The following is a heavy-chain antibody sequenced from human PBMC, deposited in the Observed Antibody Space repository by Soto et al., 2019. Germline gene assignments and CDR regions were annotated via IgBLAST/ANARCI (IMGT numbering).Heavy chain of an antibody. V-gene: IGHV5-51*01. Sequence: WESLKISCNGSGYSFTNYWIDWVRQMPGKGLEWMGIIYPGDSDTRYSPSFQGQVAMSAAKSISTASPQWSSLKPSNNVIISCRRAWGGYFEHCGQGTLVTVSS. J-gene: IGHJ1*01. CDR2: IYPGDSDT. CDR1: GYSFTNYW. CDR3: RRAWGGYFEH. D-gene: IGHD3-16*01.